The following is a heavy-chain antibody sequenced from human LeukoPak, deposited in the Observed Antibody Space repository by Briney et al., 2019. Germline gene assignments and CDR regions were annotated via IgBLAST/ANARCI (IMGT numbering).Heavy chain of an antibody. CDR3: AREADAVLIRAFDY. CDR2: ISPYNGNA. Sequence: ASVKVSCKASGYTFTSYGISWVRQAPGQGLEWMGRISPYNGNAEYEQKFQGRVSMATETSTNTAYSELTTLRSDDTAVYYCAREADAVLIRAFDYWGQGTPVTVSS. CDR1: GYTFTSYG. D-gene: IGHD3-3*02. V-gene: IGHV1-18*01. J-gene: IGHJ4*02.